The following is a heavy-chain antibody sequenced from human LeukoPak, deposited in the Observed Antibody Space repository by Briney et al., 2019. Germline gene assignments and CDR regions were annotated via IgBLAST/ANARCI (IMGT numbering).Heavy chain of an antibody. Sequence: ASVKVSCKASGGTFSSYAISWVRQAPGQGLEWMGWMNPNSGGTKYAEKFQGRVTMSRDTSISTAYMELSRLRSDDTAVYYCTKVGFNAWGQGTLVTVSS. CDR1: GGTFSSYA. CDR2: MNPNSGGT. V-gene: IGHV1-2*02. J-gene: IGHJ5*02. CDR3: TKVGFNA.